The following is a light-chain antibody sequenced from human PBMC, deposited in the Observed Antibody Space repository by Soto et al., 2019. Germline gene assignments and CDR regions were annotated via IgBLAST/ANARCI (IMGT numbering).Light chain of an antibody. J-gene: IGKJ2*01. V-gene: IGKV1-5*03. CDR3: HQYHSFFNYT. CDR1: HSISAW. Sequence: DIQMTQSPSTLSASVGDRVTITCRASHSISAWLAWYQQKPGKAPKLLIYKASTLDSGVPSRFSGSGSGTEFTLTISSLQPDDFATYYCHQYHSFFNYTFGQGTKLEIK. CDR2: KAS.